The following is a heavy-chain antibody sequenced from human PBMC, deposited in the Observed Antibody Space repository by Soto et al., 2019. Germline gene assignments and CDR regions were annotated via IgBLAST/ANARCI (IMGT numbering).Heavy chain of an antibody. CDR1: GFTFSSYA. CDR3: AKLGIAARQGTRYYGMDV. Sequence: GGSLRLSCAASGFTFSSYAMSWVRQAPGKGLEWVSAISGSGGSTYYADSVKGRFTISRDNSKNTLYLQMNSLRAEDTAVYYCAKLGIAARQGTRYYGMDVWGQGTTVTVSS. CDR2: ISGSGGST. V-gene: IGHV3-23*01. D-gene: IGHD6-6*01. J-gene: IGHJ6*02.